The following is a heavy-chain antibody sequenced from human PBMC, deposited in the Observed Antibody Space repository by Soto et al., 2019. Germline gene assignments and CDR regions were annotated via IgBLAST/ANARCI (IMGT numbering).Heavy chain of an antibody. CDR1: GVSFSGYY. V-gene: IGHV4-34*01. CDR3: ARVFSGSYTQTFDY. Sequence: PSETRSLTCAVYGVSFSGYYWSWIRQPPGKGLEWIGEINHSGSTNYNPSLKSRVTISVDTSKNQFSLKLSSVTAADTAVYYCARVFSGSYTQTFDYWGQGTLVTVSS. CDR2: INHSGST. D-gene: IGHD1-26*01. J-gene: IGHJ4*02.